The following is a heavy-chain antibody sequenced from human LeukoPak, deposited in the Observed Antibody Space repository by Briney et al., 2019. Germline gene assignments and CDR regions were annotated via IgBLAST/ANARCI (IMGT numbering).Heavy chain of an antibody. J-gene: IGHJ6*03. D-gene: IGHD3-3*01. Sequence: SVKVSCKASGGTFSSYAISWVRQAPGQGPEWMGGIIPIFGTANYAQKFQGRVTITADESTNTAYMELSSLRSEDTAVYYCARGIGRLELYYYYYMDVWGKGTTVTVSS. CDR2: IIPIFGTA. CDR1: GGTFSSYA. CDR3: ARGIGRLELYYYYYMDV. V-gene: IGHV1-69*01.